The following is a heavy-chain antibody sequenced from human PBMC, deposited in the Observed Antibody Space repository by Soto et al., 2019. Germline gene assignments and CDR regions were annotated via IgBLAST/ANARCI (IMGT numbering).Heavy chain of an antibody. J-gene: IGHJ4*02. CDR3: AKTGAGGRYYFDY. Sequence: EVQLLESGGGLVQPGGSLRLSCAASGFTFSSYAMSWVRQAPGKGLEWVSAISGSGGSTYYADSVKGRFTISRDNSKNTLYLQMNILRAEDTAVYYCAKTGAGGRYYFDYWGQGTLVTVSS. D-gene: IGHD3-16*01. V-gene: IGHV3-23*01. CDR2: ISGSGGST. CDR1: GFTFSSYA.